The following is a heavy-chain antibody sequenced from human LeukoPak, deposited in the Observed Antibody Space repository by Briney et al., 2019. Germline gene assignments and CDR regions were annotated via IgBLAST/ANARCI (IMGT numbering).Heavy chain of an antibody. V-gene: IGHV5-51*01. CDR3: ARGLLLWFGEAPGSDYFDY. CDR2: IYPGDSGT. CDR1: GYTFTSNW. Sequence: PGESLKISCKGSGYTFTSNWIGWVRQMPGKGLEGMGIIYPGDSGTLYIPSFQGPVTISADKSIGTAYLQWSSLKASDTAMYYCARGLLLWFGEAPGSDYFDYWGQGTLVTVSS. J-gene: IGHJ4*02. D-gene: IGHD3-10*01.